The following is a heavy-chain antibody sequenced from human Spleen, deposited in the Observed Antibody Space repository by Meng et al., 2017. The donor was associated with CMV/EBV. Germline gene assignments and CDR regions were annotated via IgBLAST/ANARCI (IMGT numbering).Heavy chain of an antibody. J-gene: IGHJ4*02. D-gene: IGHD2-15*01. CDR2: IRYDGSNK. Sequence: GESLKISCAASGFTFSSYGMHWVRQAPGKGLEWVAFIRYDGSNKYYAESVKGRFTISRDNSKNTLYLQMNSLRAEDTAVYYCAKVYCSGGSCYRVNYFDYWGQGTLVTVSS. V-gene: IGHV3-30*02. CDR3: AKVYCSGGSCYRVNYFDY. CDR1: GFTFSSYG.